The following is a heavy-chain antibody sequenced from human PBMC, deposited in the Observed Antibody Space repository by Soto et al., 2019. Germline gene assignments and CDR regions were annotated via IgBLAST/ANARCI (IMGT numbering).Heavy chain of an antibody. CDR3: ARGQSRITIFGVESKNWFDP. CDR1: GFTFSSYW. J-gene: IGHJ5*02. D-gene: IGHD3-3*01. Sequence: GGSLRLSCAASGFTFSSYWMHWVRQAPGKGLVWVSRINSDGSSTSYADSVKGRFTISRDNAKNTLYLQMNSLRAEDTAVYYCARGQSRITIFGVESKNWFDPWGQGTLVTVSS. CDR2: INSDGSST. V-gene: IGHV3-74*01.